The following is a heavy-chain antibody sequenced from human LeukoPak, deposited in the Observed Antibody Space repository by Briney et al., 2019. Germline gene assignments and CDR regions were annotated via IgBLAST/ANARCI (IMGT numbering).Heavy chain of an antibody. D-gene: IGHD6-19*01. CDR3: ARDQGRDNSGWYPYHDF. J-gene: IGHJ4*02. CDR2: IDPNSGGT. Sequence: ASVEVSCKASGYIFTGNYIHWLRQAPGQGLEWMGWIDPNSGGTKYAQKFQGRVTLTRDTSISTAYMDLSRLTSDDTAVYYCARDQGRDNSGWYPYHDFWGQGTLVIVSS. CDR1: GYIFTGNY. V-gene: IGHV1-2*02.